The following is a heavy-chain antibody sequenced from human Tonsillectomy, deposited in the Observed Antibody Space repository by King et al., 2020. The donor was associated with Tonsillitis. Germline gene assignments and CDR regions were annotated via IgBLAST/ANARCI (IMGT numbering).Heavy chain of an antibody. CDR3: ARAYYDILTIDAFDI. CDR2: IWYDGSNK. D-gene: IGHD3-9*01. J-gene: IGHJ3*02. CDR1: GFTFSSYG. Sequence: VQLVESGGGVVQPGRSLRLSCAASGFTFSSYGMHWVRQAPGKGLEWVAVIWYDGSNKYYADSVKGHFTISRDNSKNTLYLQMNSLRAEDTAVYYCARAYYDILTIDAFDIWGQGTMVTVSS. V-gene: IGHV3-33*08.